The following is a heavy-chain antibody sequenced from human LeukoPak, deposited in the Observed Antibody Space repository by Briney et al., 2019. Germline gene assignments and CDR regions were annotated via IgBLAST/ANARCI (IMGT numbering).Heavy chain of an antibody. D-gene: IGHD4-23*01. Sequence: SGGSLRLSCAASGFTFSSYWMSWVRQAPGKGLEWVANIKQDGSEKYYVDSVKGRFTISRDNAKNSLYLQMNSLRAEDTAVYYCARGMTVAANWFDSWGQGTLVTVSS. J-gene: IGHJ5*01. CDR2: IKQDGSEK. V-gene: IGHV3-7*01. CDR3: ARGMTVAANWFDS. CDR1: GFTFSSYW.